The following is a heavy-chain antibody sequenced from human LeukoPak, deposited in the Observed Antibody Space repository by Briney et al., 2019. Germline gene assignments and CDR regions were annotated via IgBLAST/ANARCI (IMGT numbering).Heavy chain of an antibody. CDR3: TRERVQLEKFEY. V-gene: IGHV3-7*03. CDR1: GFSFSSHW. CDR2: IKQDGSEK. J-gene: IGHJ4*02. Sequence: SGGSLRLSCADSGFSFSSHWMSWVRQAPGKGLEWVANIKQDGSEKYYVDSVKGRFTISRDNAKNSLYLQMNSLRSDDTAVYYCTRERVQLEKFEYWGQGTLVTVSS. D-gene: IGHD1-1*01.